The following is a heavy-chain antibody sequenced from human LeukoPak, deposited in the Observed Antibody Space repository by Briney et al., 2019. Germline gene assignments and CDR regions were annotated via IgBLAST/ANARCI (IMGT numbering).Heavy chain of an antibody. CDR1: GFTFSSYG. Sequence: AGGSLRLSCAASGFTFSSYGMHWVRQAPGKGLEWVAFIRYDGSNKYYADSVKGRFTISRDNSKNTLYLQMNSLRAEDTAVYYCAKVPIVGSSSDAFDIWGQGTMVTVSS. CDR2: IRYDGSNK. J-gene: IGHJ3*02. V-gene: IGHV3-30*02. D-gene: IGHD6-13*01. CDR3: AKVPIVGSSSDAFDI.